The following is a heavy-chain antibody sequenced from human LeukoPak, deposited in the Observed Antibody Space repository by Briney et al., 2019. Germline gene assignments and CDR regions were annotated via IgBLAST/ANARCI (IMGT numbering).Heavy chain of an antibody. CDR2: IYYSGST. Sequence: SETLSLTCTVSGGSISSSSYYWGWIRQPPGKGLEWIGSIYYSGSTYYNPSLKSRVTISVDTSKNQFSLKLSSVTAADTAVYYCARLRDGYNLRWFDPWGQGTLVTVSS. V-gene: IGHV4-39*01. CDR1: GGSISSSSYY. J-gene: IGHJ5*02. CDR3: ARLRDGYNLRWFDP. D-gene: IGHD5-24*01.